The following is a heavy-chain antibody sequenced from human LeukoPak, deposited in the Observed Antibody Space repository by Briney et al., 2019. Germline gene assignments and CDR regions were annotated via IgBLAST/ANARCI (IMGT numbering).Heavy chain of an antibody. CDR2: INPNSGGT. J-gene: IGHJ1*01. D-gene: IGHD2-15*01. CDR3: ARDDCSGGSCHSAFQH. Sequence: ASVKVSCKASGYTFTGYHMHWVRQAPGQGLEWMGWINPNSGGTNYAQKFQGRVTMTRDTSISTAYMELSRLRSDDTAVYYCARDDCSGGSCHSAFQHWGQGTLVTVSS. V-gene: IGHV1-2*02. CDR1: GYTFTGYH.